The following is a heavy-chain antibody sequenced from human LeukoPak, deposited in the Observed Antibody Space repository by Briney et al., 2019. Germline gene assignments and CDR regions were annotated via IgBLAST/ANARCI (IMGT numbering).Heavy chain of an antibody. D-gene: IGHD2-2*01. J-gene: IGHJ4*02. CDR3: AREDSTSSPFDY. CDR2: INHSGST. V-gene: IGHV4-34*01. Sequence: SETLSLTCAVYGGSFSGYYWSWIRQPPGKGVEWIGEINHSGSTNYNPSLKSRVTISVDTSKNQFSLKLSSVTAADTAVYYCAREDSTSSPFDYWGQGTLVTVSS. CDR1: GGSFSGYY.